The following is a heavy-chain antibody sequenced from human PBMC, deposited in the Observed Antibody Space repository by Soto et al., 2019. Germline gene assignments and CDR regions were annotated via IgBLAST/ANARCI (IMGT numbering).Heavy chain of an antibody. Sequence: GGSLRLSCAASGCTFSSYWMHWVRQAPGKGLVWVSRINSDGSSTSYADSVKGRFTISRDNAKNTLYLQMNSLRAEDTAVYYCARQDRSSWSLDAFDIWGQGTMVTVSS. CDR1: GCTFSSYW. V-gene: IGHV3-74*01. CDR2: INSDGSST. J-gene: IGHJ3*02. D-gene: IGHD6-13*01. CDR3: ARQDRSSWSLDAFDI.